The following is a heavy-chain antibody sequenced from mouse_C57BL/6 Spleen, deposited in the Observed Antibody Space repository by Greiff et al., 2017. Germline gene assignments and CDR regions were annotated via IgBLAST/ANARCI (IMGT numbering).Heavy chain of an antibody. CDR3: ARVETGYFDY. J-gene: IGHJ2*01. CDR1: GFTFSDYY. CDR2: INYDGSST. Sequence: EVMLVESEGGLVQPGSSMKLSCTASGFTFSDYYMAWVRQVPEKGLEWVANINYDGSSTYYLDSLKSRFIISRDNAKNILYLQMSSLKSEDTATYYCARVETGYFDYWGQGTTLTVSS. V-gene: IGHV5-16*01. D-gene: IGHD4-1*01.